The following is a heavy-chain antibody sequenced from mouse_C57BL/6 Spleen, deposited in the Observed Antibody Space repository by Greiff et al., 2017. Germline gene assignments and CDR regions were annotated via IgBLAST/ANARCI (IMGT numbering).Heavy chain of an antibody. CDR2: ISSGSSTI. Sequence: EVKVVESGGGLVKPGGSLKLSCAASGFTFSDYGMHWVRQAPEKGLEWVAYISSGSSTIYYADTVKGRFTISRDNAKNTLFLQMTSLRSEDTAMYYCARPYYYGSRGFAYWGRGTLVTVSA. D-gene: IGHD1-1*01. V-gene: IGHV5-17*01. CDR3: ARPYYYGSRGFAY. CDR1: GFTFSDYG. J-gene: IGHJ3*01.